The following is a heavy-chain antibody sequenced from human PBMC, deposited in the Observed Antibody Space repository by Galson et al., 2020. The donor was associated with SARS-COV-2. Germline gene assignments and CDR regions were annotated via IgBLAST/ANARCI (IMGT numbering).Heavy chain of an antibody. Sequence: ASVKVSCKASGYTFTSYGISWVRQAPGQGLEWMGWISAYHGNTNYAQKLQGRVTMTTDTSTSTAYMELRSLRSEDTAVYYCARGEFGGAIVYYYGMDVWGQGTTVTVSS. CDR3: ARGEFGGAIVYYYGMDV. J-gene: IGHJ6*02. CDR1: GYTFTSYG. V-gene: IGHV1-18*04. CDR2: ISAYHGNT. D-gene: IGHD3-16*02.